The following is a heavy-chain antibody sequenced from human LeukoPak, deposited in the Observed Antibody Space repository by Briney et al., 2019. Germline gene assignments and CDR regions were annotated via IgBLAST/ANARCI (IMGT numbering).Heavy chain of an antibody. CDR3: ARVQGRYYYGMDV. CDR2: ISYDGSNK. V-gene: IGHV3-30*03. CDR1: GFTFSSYS. Sequence: PGGSLRLSCPASGFTFSSYSMNWVRQAPGKGLEWVSVISYDGSNKYYADSVKGRFTISRDNSKNTLYLQMNSLRGEDTAVYYRARVQGRYYYGMDVWGQGTTVTVSS. J-gene: IGHJ6*02.